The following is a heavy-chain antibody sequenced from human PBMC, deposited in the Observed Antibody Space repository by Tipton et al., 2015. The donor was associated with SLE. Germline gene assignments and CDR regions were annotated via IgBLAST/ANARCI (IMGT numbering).Heavy chain of an antibody. D-gene: IGHD3-3*01. J-gene: IGHJ4*02. Sequence: TLSLTCAVSGDSISSGGYYWSWIRQHPGKGLEWIGYIYYNGDTYYHPSLKSRLAMSLDTSNNQFSLEMSSVTAADTAVYYCARGWDYDSWSGYADYWGQGTLVTVSS. CDR2: IYYNGDT. V-gene: IGHV4-31*11. CDR3: ARGWDYDSWSGYADY. CDR1: GDSISSGGYY.